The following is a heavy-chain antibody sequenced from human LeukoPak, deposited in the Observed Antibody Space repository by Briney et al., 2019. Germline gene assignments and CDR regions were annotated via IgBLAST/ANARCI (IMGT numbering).Heavy chain of an antibody. CDR3: ARDGGCSGGSCYDY. CDR2: IWYDGSNK. V-gene: IGHV3-33*01. Sequence: PGGSLRLSCAASGFTFSSYGMHRVRQAPGKGLEWVAVIWYDGSNKYYADSVKGRFTISRDNSKNTLYLQMNSLRAEDTAVYYCARDGGCSGGSCYDYWGQGTLVTVSS. J-gene: IGHJ4*02. D-gene: IGHD2-15*01. CDR1: GFTFSSYG.